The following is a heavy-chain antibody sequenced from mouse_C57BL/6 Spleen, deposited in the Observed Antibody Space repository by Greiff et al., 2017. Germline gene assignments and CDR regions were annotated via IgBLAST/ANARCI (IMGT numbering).Heavy chain of an antibody. CDR2: ISDGGSYT. CDR3: ARDRDYSNYGYIDV. V-gene: IGHV5-4*01. Sequence: EVQLQESGGGLVKPGGSLKLSCAASGFTFSSYAMSWVRQTPEKRLEWVATISDGGSYTYYPDNVKGRFTISRDNAKNNLYLQMSHLKSEDTAMYYCARDRDYSNYGYIDVWGTGTTVTVSS. J-gene: IGHJ1*03. D-gene: IGHD2-5*01. CDR1: GFTFSSYA.